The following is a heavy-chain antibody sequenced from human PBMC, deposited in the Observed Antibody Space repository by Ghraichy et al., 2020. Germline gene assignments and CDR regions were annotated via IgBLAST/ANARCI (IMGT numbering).Heavy chain of an antibody. CDR3: ARERETCGFRLYYYFYGMDV. CDR2: IWLDGTHK. D-gene: IGHD2-21*01. V-gene: IGHV3-33*01. Sequence: GGSLRLSCAASGFTFSNYGIHWVRQAPGKGLEWVSSIWLDGTHKSYSESVKGRFTISNDKSENTVHLQMDSLRGEDTAVYYCARERETCGFRLYYYFYGMDVWGQGTTVTVSS. CDR1: GFTFSNYG. J-gene: IGHJ6*01.